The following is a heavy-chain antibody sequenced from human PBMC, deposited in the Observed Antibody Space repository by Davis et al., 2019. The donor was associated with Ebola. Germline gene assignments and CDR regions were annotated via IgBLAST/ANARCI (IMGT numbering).Heavy chain of an antibody. CDR1: GFAFSNYA. V-gene: IGHV3-23*01. D-gene: IGHD3-3*01. CDR2: LINRGGST. J-gene: IGHJ4*02. CDR3: AKDNLTTSFDY. Sequence: GESLKISCAASGFAFSNYAMSWVRQAPGKGLEWVSTLINRGGSTYYADSVKGRFTISGDNSKNTLYLQMNSLRAEDTAVYYCAKDNLTTSFDYWGQGTLVTVAS.